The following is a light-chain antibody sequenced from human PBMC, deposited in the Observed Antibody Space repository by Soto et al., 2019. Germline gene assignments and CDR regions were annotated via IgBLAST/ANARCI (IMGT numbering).Light chain of an antibody. J-gene: IGLJ2*01. CDR3: AAWDDSLSGVV. CDR1: SSNIGSNY. V-gene: IGLV1-47*01. Sequence: QSVLTQPPSASGTPGQRVTISCSGSSSNIGSNYVYWYQQLPGTVPQLLIYRNSERPSGVPDRFSGSKSGTSASLAISGLRSEDEADYYCAAWDDSLSGVVFGGRTKLTVL. CDR2: RNS.